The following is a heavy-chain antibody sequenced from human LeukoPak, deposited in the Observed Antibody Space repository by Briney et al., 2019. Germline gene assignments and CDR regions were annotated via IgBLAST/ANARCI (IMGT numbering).Heavy chain of an antibody. V-gene: IGHV4-34*01. CDR3: ARAVFNSYYFDY. CDR1: GGSFSGYY. Sequence: SETLFLTCAAYGGSFSGYYWSWIRQPPGKGLEWIGEINHSGSTNYNPSLKSRVTISVDTSKNQFSLKLSSVTAADTAVYYCARAVFNSYYFDYWGQGTLVTVSS. CDR2: INHSGST. J-gene: IGHJ4*02. D-gene: IGHD3-3*01.